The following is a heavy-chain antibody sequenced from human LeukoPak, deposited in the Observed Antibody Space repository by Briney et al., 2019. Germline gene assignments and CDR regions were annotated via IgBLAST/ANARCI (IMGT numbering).Heavy chain of an antibody. J-gene: IGHJ3*02. CDR2: IYYSGYT. CDR1: GVSIRSYF. CDR3: ARGHKAFDI. Sequence: SETLSLTCAVSGVSIRSYFWSWIRQPPGKGLEYIGYIYYSGYTNYNPSLKSRVTISVYTSKNQFSLQLSSVTAADTAVYYCARGHKAFDIWGQGTMVTVSS. V-gene: IGHV4-59*01.